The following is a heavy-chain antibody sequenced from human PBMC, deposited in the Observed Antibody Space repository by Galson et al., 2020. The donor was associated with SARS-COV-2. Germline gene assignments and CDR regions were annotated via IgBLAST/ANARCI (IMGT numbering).Heavy chain of an antibody. CDR3: AGDGQLSRGWAFDY. J-gene: IGHJ4*02. CDR1: GFTFENHA. V-gene: IGHV3-33*01. CDR2: IFYDGSNK. Sequence: GGSLRLSCAASGFTFENHAMHWVRQAPGKGLEWVAQIFYDGSNKYYLDSVKGRFTISRDNSENTVSLQMDNLRAEDTAVYFCAGDGQLSRGWAFDYWGQGTLVTVSS. D-gene: IGHD6-19*01.